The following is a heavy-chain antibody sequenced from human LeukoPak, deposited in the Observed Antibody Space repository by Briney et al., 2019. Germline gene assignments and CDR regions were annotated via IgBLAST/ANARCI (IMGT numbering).Heavy chain of an antibody. CDR2: IGGSGGST. Sequence: GGSLRLSCAAAGFTFSSYAMNWVRQAPGKGLEWVSGIGGSGGSTYYADSVKGRFTISRDNSKNTLYLQMISLRAEDTAVYYCAKASGYSYGYPFDYWGQGTLVTVSS. D-gene: IGHD5-18*01. J-gene: IGHJ4*02. CDR1: GFTFSSYA. V-gene: IGHV3-23*01. CDR3: AKASGYSYGYPFDY.